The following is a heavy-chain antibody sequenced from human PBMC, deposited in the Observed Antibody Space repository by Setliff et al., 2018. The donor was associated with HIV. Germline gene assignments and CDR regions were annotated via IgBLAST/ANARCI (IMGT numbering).Heavy chain of an antibody. Sequence: SVKVSCKASGGTFSSYAISWVRQAPGQGLEWMGGIIPIFGTTNYAQKFQGRVTITTDESTTTAYLQWSSLKASDTAMYYCARRRLAYDSWSYRGNWFFDLWGRGTLVTVSS. J-gene: IGHJ2*01. CDR2: IIPIFGTT. V-gene: IGHV1-69*05. CDR3: ARRRLAYDSWSYRGNWFFDL. CDR1: GGTFSSYA. D-gene: IGHD3-10*01.